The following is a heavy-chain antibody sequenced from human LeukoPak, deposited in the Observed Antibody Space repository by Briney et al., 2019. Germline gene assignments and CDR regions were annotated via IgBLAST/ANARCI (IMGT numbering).Heavy chain of an antibody. Sequence: ASVTVSCKASGYTFTSYYMHWVRQAPGQGLEWMGIIDPSGGSTSYAQKFQGRVTMTRDTSTSTVYMELSSLRSEDTAVYYCASRTYCGGDCLYAFDIWGQGTMVTVSS. CDR3: ASRTYCGGDCLYAFDI. V-gene: IGHV1-46*01. CDR2: IDPSGGST. CDR1: GYTFTSYY. D-gene: IGHD2-21*02. J-gene: IGHJ3*02.